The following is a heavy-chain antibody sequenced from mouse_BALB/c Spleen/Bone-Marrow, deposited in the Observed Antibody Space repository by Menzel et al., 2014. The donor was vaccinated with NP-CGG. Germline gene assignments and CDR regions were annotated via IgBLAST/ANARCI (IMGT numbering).Heavy chain of an antibody. Sequence: EVKLVESGGGLVKPGGSLKLSCAASGFTFSSYAMSWVRQTPEKRLEWVASISSGGSTYYPDSVKGRFTISRDNARNILYLQMSSLRSEDTAMYHCARDDYDDQYYFDYWGQGTTLTVSS. CDR2: ISSGGST. CDR1: GFTFSSYA. V-gene: IGHV5-6-5*01. D-gene: IGHD2-4*01. CDR3: ARDDYDDQYYFDY. J-gene: IGHJ2*01.